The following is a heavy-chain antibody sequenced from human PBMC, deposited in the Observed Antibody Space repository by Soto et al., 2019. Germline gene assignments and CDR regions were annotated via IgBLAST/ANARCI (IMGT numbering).Heavy chain of an antibody. J-gene: IGHJ4*02. Sequence: PGVSLRLSCAASGFTFSSYEMNWVRQAPGKGLEWVSYISSSGSTIYYADSVKGRFTISRDNAKNSLYLQMNSLRAEDTAVYYCARGSSSAGNDYWGQGTLVTVSS. CDR2: ISSSGSTI. V-gene: IGHV3-48*03. CDR3: ARGSSSAGNDY. D-gene: IGHD6-6*01. CDR1: GFTFSSYE.